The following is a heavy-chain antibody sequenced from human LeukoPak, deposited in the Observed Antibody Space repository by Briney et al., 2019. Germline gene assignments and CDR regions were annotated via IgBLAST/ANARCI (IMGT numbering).Heavy chain of an antibody. CDR1: GGSFSSYY. CDR3: ARGGIAAAEYYFDY. D-gene: IGHD6-13*01. J-gene: IGHJ4*02. V-gene: IGHV4-34*01. CDR2: INNSGST. Sequence: SETLSLTCAVYGGSFSSYYWGWVRHPPGKGLEWVGEINNSGSTNYNPSLKGRFTISGGTPKNQYSLRLSSVTAADTAVYYCARGGIAAAEYYFDYWGKGTLVTVSS.